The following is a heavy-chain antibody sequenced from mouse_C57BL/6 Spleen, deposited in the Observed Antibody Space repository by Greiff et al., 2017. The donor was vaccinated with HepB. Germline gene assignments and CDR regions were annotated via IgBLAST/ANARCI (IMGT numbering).Heavy chain of an antibody. CDR1: GYTFTSYT. V-gene: IGHV1-4*01. CDR3: ARSGRQLRPFAY. Sequence: VMLVESGAELARPGASVKMSCKASGYTFTSYTMHWVKQRPGQGLEWIGYINPSSGYTKYNQKFKDKATLTADKSSSTAYMQLSSLTSEDSAVYYCARSGRQLRPFAYWGQGTLVTVSA. D-gene: IGHD3-2*02. J-gene: IGHJ3*01. CDR2: INPSSGYT.